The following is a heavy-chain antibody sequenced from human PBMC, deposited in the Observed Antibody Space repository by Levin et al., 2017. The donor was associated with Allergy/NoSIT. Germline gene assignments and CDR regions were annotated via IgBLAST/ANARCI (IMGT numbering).Heavy chain of an antibody. Sequence: ASVKVSCKASGGTFSSYAISWVRQAPGQGLEWMGGIIPIFGTANYAQKFQGRVTITADESTSTAYMELSSLRSEDTAVYYCARGEQWLAPKYHWFDPWGQGTLVTVSS. CDR2: IIPIFGTA. J-gene: IGHJ5*02. V-gene: IGHV1-69*13. CDR1: GGTFSSYA. D-gene: IGHD6-19*01. CDR3: ARGEQWLAPKYHWFDP.